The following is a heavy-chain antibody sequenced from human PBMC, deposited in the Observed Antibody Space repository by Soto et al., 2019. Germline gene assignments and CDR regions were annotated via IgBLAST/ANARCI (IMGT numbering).Heavy chain of an antibody. J-gene: IGHJ6*03. CDR2: IYYSGST. V-gene: IGHV4-59*01. CDR1: GGSISSYY. Sequence: SETLSLSCTVSGGSISSYYWSWIRQPPGKGLEWIGYIYYSGSTNYNPSLKSRVTISVDTSKNQFSLKLSSVTAADTAVYYCARGRYYYYMDVWGQGTTVTVSS. CDR3: ARGRYYYYMDV.